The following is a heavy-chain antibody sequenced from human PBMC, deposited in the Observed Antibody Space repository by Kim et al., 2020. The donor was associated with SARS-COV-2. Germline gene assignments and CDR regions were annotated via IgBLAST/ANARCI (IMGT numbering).Heavy chain of an antibody. CDR3: AKGSIAAAGTGFDY. Sequence: GGSLRLSCAASGFTFSSYGMHWVRQAPGKGLEWVAVISYYGSNKYYADSVKGRFTISRDNSKNTLYLQLNSLRAEDTAVYYCAKGSIAAAGTGFDYWGQG. CDR1: GFTFSSYG. CDR2: ISYYGSNK. V-gene: IGHV3-30*18. J-gene: IGHJ4*02. D-gene: IGHD6-13*01.